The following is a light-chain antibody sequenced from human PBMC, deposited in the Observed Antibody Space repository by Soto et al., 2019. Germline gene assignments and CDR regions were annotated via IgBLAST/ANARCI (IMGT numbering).Light chain of an antibody. J-gene: IGLJ2*01. Sequence: QSELNRAGTVSRSRGQSFPITNTETSSDVGTYNLVSWYQQHPGKAPKLMIYEGSKRPSGVSNRFSGSKSGNTASLTISGLQVEDEADYYCCSHAGSRTWVFAGGTKVTVL. CDR2: EGS. CDR1: SSDVGTYNL. V-gene: IGLV2-23*01. CDR3: CSHAGSRTWV.